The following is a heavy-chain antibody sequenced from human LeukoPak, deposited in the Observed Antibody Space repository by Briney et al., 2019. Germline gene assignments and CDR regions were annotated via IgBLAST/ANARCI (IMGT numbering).Heavy chain of an antibody. CDR1: GGSISSYY. J-gene: IGHJ4*02. V-gene: IGHV4-59*01. D-gene: IGHD3-9*01. Sequence: SGTLSLTCTVSGGSISSYYWSWIRQPPGKGLEWIGYIYYSGSTNYNPSLKSRVTISVDTSKNQFSLKLSSVTAADTAVYYCASSTYYDILTSYYYFDYWGQGTLVTVSS. CDR2: IYYSGST. CDR3: ASSTYYDILTSYYYFDY.